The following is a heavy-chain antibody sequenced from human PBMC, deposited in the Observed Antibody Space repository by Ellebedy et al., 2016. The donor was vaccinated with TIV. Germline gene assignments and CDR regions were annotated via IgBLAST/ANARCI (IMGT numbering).Heavy chain of an antibody. CDR2: IIPIFGTP. V-gene: IGHV1-69*06. CDR1: GGTFSSYS. Sequence: AASVKVSCKASGGTFSSYSMIWVRQAPGQGLEWMGGIIPIFGTPDYAQSFQGRVTITADTSTNTAYMELSSLRSEDTAVYYCARGTYSSSWYGMDFWGQGTPVTVSS. CDR3: ARGTYSSSWYGMDF. D-gene: IGHD6-13*01. J-gene: IGHJ4*02.